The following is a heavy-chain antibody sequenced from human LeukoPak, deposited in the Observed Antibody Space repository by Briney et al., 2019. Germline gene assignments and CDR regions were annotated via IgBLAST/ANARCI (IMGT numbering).Heavy chain of an antibody. CDR1: VGTFSSYA. D-gene: IGHD3-10*02. Sequence: ASVKVSCKASVGTFSSYAISWVRQAPGQGLEWMGRIIPIFGTANYAQKFQGRVTITTDESTSTAYMELSSLRSEDTAAYYCARESPTMLDFDYWGQGTLVTVSS. J-gene: IGHJ4*02. CDR3: ARESPTMLDFDY. V-gene: IGHV1-69*05. CDR2: IIPIFGTA.